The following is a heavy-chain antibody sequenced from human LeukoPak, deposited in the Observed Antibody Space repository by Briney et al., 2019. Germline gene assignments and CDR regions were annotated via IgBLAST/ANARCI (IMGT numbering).Heavy chain of an antibody. J-gene: IGHJ4*02. Sequence: GRSLRLSCAASGFTFGSYGMHWVRQAPGKGPEWVAVISYDGSNKYYADSVKDRFTISRDNSKNTLYLQMNSLRAEDTAVYYCAKDLRGCSGGSCYYFDYWGQGTLVTVSS. CDR2: ISYDGSNK. CDR3: AKDLRGCSGGSCYYFDY. CDR1: GFTFGSYG. D-gene: IGHD2-15*01. V-gene: IGHV3-30*18.